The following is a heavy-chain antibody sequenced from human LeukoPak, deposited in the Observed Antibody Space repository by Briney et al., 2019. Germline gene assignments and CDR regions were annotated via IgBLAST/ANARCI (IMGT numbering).Heavy chain of an antibody. D-gene: IGHD2-15*01. V-gene: IGHV1-24*01. J-gene: IGHJ4*02. CDR3: ATVGAAVDY. CDR1: GYTLTELS. CDR2: FDPEDGEI. Sequence: GASVKVTCKVSGYTLTELSMHWVRQAPGKGLEWMGGFDPEDGEIIYAPKFQGRVTMTEDTSTDTAYMELSSLRSEDSAVYYCATVGAAVDYWGQGTLVTVSS.